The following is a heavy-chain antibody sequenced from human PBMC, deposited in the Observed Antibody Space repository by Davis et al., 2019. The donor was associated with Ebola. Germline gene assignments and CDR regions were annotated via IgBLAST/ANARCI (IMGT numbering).Heavy chain of an antibody. CDR2: MNPNSGNT. D-gene: IGHD3-22*01. CDR3: ARGRDSSGAFHS. Sequence: AASVKVSCKASGYTFTSYDIIWVRQATGQGLEWMGWMNPNSGNTGYAQKFQGKVTMTRDTSTSTAYLDLSSLRSEDTAVYYCARGRDSSGAFHSWGRGTLVTVSS. J-gene: IGHJ4*02. CDR1: GYTFTSYD. V-gene: IGHV1-8*01.